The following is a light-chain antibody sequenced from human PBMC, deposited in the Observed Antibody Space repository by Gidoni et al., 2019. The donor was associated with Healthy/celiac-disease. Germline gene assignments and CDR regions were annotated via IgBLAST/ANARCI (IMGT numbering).Light chain of an antibody. Sequence: EIVLTQSPGTLSLSPGERATLSCRASQSVSSSYVAWYQQKPGQATRLLIYGASSRATGIPDRFSGSGCGTDFTLTISRLEPEDFAVYYCQQYGSSPLTFGEGTKVEIK. V-gene: IGKV3-20*01. CDR3: QQYGSSPLT. CDR2: GAS. J-gene: IGKJ4*01. CDR1: QSVSSSY.